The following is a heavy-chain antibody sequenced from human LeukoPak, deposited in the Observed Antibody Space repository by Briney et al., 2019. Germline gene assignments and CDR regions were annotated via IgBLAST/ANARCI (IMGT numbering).Heavy chain of an antibody. Sequence: QSGVSLRLSCAASGFTFDDYAMHWVRQAPGKGLECVSLISWNCGSTYYADSVKGRFTISRDNSKNTLYLQMNSLRVEDTAVYYCAPSAFDYWGQGTLVTVSS. CDR2: ISWNCGST. V-gene: IGHV3-43D*04. J-gene: IGHJ4*02. CDR3: APSAFDY. CDR1: GFTFDDYA.